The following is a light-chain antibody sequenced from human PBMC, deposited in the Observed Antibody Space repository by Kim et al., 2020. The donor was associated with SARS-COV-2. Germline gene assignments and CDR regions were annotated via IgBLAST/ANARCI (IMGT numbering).Light chain of an antibody. CDR1: QGVAGW. CDR3: QQANSFPPT. Sequence: ASVGARVTLTCRASQGVAGWLAWYQQKPGKAPKLLIYGVSILESGVPSRISGTGSDTDFTLTISSLQPEDFAVYYCQQANSFPPTFGGGTKVDIK. CDR2: GVS. V-gene: IGKV1-12*01. J-gene: IGKJ4*01.